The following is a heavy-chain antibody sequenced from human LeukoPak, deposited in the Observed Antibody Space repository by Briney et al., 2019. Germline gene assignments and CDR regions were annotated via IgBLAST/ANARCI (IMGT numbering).Heavy chain of an antibody. Sequence: ASETLSLTCAVYGGSFSGYYWSWIRQPAGKGLEWIGRIYTSGSTNYNPSLKSRVTMSVDTSKNQFSLKLSSVTAADTAVYYCARDGGWGDAFDIWGQGTMVTVSS. CDR2: IYTSGST. CDR3: ARDGGWGDAFDI. J-gene: IGHJ3*02. D-gene: IGHD7-27*01. V-gene: IGHV4-4*07. CDR1: GGSFSGYY.